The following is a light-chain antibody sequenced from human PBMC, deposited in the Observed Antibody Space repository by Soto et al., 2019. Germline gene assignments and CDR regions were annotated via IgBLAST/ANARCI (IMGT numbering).Light chain of an antibody. CDR3: QHYNSYPRA. Sequence: DIQMTQSPSTMSASVGDRVTITCRASKSIRSWLAWYQQKPGKAPKRLIYKVSSLERGVPSRFRGSGSGTDFALTISSLHPEDVASYYGQHYNSYPRAVGQGTKGEIK. J-gene: IGKJ1*01. V-gene: IGKV1-5*03. CDR2: KVS. CDR1: KSIRSW.